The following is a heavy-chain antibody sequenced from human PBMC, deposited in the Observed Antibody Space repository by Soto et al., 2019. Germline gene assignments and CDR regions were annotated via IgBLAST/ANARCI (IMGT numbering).Heavy chain of an antibody. Sequence: QVQLLQSGAEVKKPGASVKVSCKTSGYTCNTYGINWVRQAAGQGLQVMVWISAYDGNTTYAEKFQGSVTMTTDTSTSTAYMELRSLRSDDTAIYYCARDPHEFWTSYWFDPWGQGTPVTVSS. D-gene: IGHD3-3*01. CDR2: ISAYDGNT. CDR1: GYTCNTYG. J-gene: IGHJ5*02. V-gene: IGHV1-18*01. CDR3: ARDPHEFWTSYWFDP.